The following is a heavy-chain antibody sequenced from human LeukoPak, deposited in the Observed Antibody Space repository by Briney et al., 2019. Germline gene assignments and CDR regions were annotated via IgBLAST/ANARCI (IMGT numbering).Heavy chain of an antibody. CDR3: ARGRYDSSGYLDY. V-gene: IGHV4-34*01. CDR1: GGSFSGYY. CDR2: INHSGST. Sequence: SETLSLTCAVYGGSFSGYYWSWIRQPPGKGLEWIGEINHSGSTNYNLSLKSRVTISVDTSKNQFSLKLSSVTAADTAVYYCARGRYDSSGYLDYWGQGTLVTVSS. J-gene: IGHJ4*02. D-gene: IGHD3-22*01.